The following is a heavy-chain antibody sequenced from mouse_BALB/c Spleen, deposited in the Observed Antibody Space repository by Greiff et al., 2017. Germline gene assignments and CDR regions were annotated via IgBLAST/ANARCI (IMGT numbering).Heavy chain of an antibody. V-gene: IGHV5-6*01. CDR3: ARRGSSGYLFAY. Sequence: EVQLVESGGDLVKPGGSLKLSCAASGFTFSSYGMSWVRQTPDKRLEWVATISSGGSYTYYPDSVKGRFTISRDNAKNTLYLQMSSLKSEDTAMYYCARRGSSGYLFAYWGQGTTLTVSS. CDR1: GFTFSSYG. CDR2: ISSGGSYT. D-gene: IGHD3-1*01. J-gene: IGHJ2*01.